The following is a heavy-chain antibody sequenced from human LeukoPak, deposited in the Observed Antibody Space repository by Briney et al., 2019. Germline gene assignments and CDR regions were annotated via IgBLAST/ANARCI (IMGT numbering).Heavy chain of an antibody. D-gene: IGHD1-1*01. CDR3: AKSPDVAGTASFDY. CDR1: GLTFNTYA. V-gene: IGHV3-23*01. Sequence: GGSLRVPCAASGLTFNTYAMNWVRQAPGKGLEWVSTISGSGGSTYYADSVKGRFTISRDNSKNTLYLQMNSLRAEDTAIYYCAKSPDVAGTASFDYCGLGTLVTVSS. CDR2: ISGSGGST. J-gene: IGHJ4*02.